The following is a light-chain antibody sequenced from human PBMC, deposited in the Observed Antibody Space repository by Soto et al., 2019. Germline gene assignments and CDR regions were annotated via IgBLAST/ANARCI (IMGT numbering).Light chain of an antibody. Sequence: DIQMTQSPSTLSGSVGDRVTITCRASQTISSWLAWYRQKPGKAPKLLIYKASTLKSGVPSRFSGSGSGTEFTLTISSLQPDDFATYYCQHYKSYSEAFGQGTKVELK. CDR1: QTISSW. J-gene: IGKJ1*01. V-gene: IGKV1-5*03. CDR2: KAS. CDR3: QHYKSYSEA.